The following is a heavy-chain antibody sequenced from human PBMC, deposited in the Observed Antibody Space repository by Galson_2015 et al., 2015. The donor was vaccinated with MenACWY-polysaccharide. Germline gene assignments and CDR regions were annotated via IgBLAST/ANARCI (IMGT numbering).Heavy chain of an antibody. Sequence: SLRLSCAASGFRIDTYYMHWVRQTPGKGLEWVSSISRSGNDMQYAVSVRGRFTISRDIAENSLFLQMNSLGVEDTAIYYCAKDFHNYGMDVWGHGTTVTVSS. CDR3: AKDFHNYGMDV. J-gene: IGHJ6*02. V-gene: IGHV3-21*06. CDR1: GFRIDTYY. CDR2: ISRSGNDM.